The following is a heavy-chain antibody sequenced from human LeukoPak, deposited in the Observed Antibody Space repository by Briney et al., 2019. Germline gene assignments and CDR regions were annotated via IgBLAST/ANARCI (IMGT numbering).Heavy chain of an antibody. J-gene: IGHJ6*02. CDR1: GFTFSSYA. D-gene: IGHD3-10*01. V-gene: IGHV3-23*01. CDR2: ISGSGGST. CDR3: AGWFGELLSPGSGSDYYYGMDV. Sequence: AGGSLRLSCAASGFTFSSYAMSWVRQAPGKGLEWVSAISGSGGSTYYADSVKGRFTISRDNSKNTLYLQMNSLRAEDTAVYYCAGWFGELLSPGSGSDYYYGMDVWGQGTTVTVSS.